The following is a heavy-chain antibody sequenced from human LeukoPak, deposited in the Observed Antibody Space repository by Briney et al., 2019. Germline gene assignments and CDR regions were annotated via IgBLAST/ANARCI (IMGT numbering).Heavy chain of an antibody. J-gene: IGHJ6*02. Sequence: SETLSLTCAVYGGSFSGYYWSWIRQPAGKGLEWIGRIYTSGSTNYNPSLKSRVTMSVDTSKNQFSLKLSSVTAADTAVYYCARAQTKYDFWSGYRMDVWGQGTTVTVSS. D-gene: IGHD3-3*01. CDR2: IYTSGST. CDR3: ARAQTKYDFWSGYRMDV. V-gene: IGHV4-59*10. CDR1: GGSFSGYY.